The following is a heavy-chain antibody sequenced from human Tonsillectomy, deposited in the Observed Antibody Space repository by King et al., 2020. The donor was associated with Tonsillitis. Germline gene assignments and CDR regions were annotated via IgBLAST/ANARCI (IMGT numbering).Heavy chain of an antibody. V-gene: IGHV3-30*18. D-gene: IGHD2-21*01. J-gene: IGHJ6*02. CDR1: GFAFSSYG. CDR2: ISFDGNLK. Sequence: HVQLVESGGGVVQPGRSLRLSCAASGFAFSSYGMHWVRQAPGKGLEWVAVISFDGNLKYYANSVKDRFTISRDNSKNTVFLQMNSLRPEDAAVYYCAKGNVLVASIYYFGMDVWGQGTTVTVSS. CDR3: AKGNVLVASIYYFGMDV.